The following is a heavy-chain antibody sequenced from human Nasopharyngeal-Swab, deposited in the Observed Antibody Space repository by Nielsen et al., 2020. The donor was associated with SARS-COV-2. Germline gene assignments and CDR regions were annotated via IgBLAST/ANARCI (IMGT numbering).Heavy chain of an antibody. CDR2: IKSKTDGGTT. CDR3: AGVDTAMVRFDP. Sequence: GESLKISCAASGFTFSNAWTSWVRQAPGKGLEWVGRIKSKTDGGTTDYAAPVKGRFTISRDDSKNTLYLQMNSLKTEDTAVYYCAGVDTAMVRFDPWGQGTLVTVSS. D-gene: IGHD5-18*01. CDR1: GFTFSNAW. J-gene: IGHJ5*02. V-gene: IGHV3-15*01.